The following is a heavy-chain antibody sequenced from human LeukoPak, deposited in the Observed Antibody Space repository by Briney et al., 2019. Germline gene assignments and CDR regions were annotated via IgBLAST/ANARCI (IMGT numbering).Heavy chain of an antibody. CDR3: AREDSSGWLRYFGY. CDR2: INQDGSEK. Sequence: GGSLRLSCTASGFSLSNYWMSWVRQAPGKGLEWVANINQDGSEKHYVDSVKGRFTISRDSAKKSLYLQMNSLRAEDTAVYYCAREDSSGWLRYFGYWGQGTLVTVSS. D-gene: IGHD6-19*01. CDR1: GFSLSNYW. V-gene: IGHV3-7*01. J-gene: IGHJ4*02.